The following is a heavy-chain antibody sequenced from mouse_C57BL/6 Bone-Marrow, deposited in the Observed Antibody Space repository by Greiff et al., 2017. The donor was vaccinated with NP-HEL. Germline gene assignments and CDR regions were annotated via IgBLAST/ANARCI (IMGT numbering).Heavy chain of an antibody. Sequence: VKLMESGPGLVQPSQSLSITCTVSGFSLTSYGVHWVRQSPGKGLEWLGVIWSGGSTDYNAAFISRLSISKDNSKSQVFFKMNSLQADDTAIYYCARNRDYGYDSFAYWGQGTLVTVSA. CDR3: ARNRDYGYDSFAY. J-gene: IGHJ3*01. CDR2: IWSGGST. D-gene: IGHD2-2*01. CDR1: GFSLTSYG. V-gene: IGHV2-2*01.